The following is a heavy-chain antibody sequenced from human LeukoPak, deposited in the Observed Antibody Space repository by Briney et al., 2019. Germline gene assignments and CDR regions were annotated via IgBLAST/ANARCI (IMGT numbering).Heavy chain of an antibody. CDR3: ARYCRVAVVTAIRRRQNWFDP. D-gene: IGHD2-21*02. CDR1: GGSFSGYY. CDR2: INHSGST. V-gene: IGHV4-34*01. J-gene: IGHJ5*02. Sequence: PAETLSLTCAVYGGSFSGYYWSWIRQPPGKRLEWIGEINHSGSTNYNPSLKSRVTISVDTSKNQFSLKLSSVTAADTAVYYCARYCRVAVVTAIRRRQNWFDPWGQGTLVTVSS.